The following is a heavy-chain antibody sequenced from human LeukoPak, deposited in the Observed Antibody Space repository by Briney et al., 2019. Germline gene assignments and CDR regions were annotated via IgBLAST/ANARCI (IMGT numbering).Heavy chain of an antibody. V-gene: IGHV3-30-3*01. Sequence: GGSLRLSCVASGFTFGKYWMSWVRQAPGKGLEWVAVISYDGSNKYYADSVKGRFTISRDNSKNTLYLQMNSLRAEDTAVYYCARDRGSYYIGYYFDYWGQGTLVTVSS. D-gene: IGHD1-26*01. CDR2: ISYDGSNK. J-gene: IGHJ4*02. CDR1: GFTFGKYW. CDR3: ARDRGSYYIGYYFDY.